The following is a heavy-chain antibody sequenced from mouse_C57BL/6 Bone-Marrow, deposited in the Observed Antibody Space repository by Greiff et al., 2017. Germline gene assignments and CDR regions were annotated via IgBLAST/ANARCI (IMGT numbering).Heavy chain of an antibody. CDR3: ARLVSSGYSFAY. Sequence: EVKLQQSGPELVKPGASVKIPCKASGYTFTDYNMDWVKQSHGKSLEWIGDINPNNGGTIYNQKFKGKATLTVDKSSSTAYMELRSLTSEDTAVYYCARLVSSGYSFAYWGQGTLVTVSA. CDR1: GYTFTDYN. D-gene: IGHD3-2*02. V-gene: IGHV1-18*01. J-gene: IGHJ3*01. CDR2: INPNNGGT.